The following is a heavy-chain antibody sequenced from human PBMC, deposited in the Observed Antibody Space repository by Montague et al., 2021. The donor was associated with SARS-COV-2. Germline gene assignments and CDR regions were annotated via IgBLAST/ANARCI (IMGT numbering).Heavy chain of an antibody. V-gene: IGHV3-74*01. J-gene: IGHJ4*02. CDR1: GFTLSGSW. D-gene: IGHD1-26*01. CDR2: DNYGSTT. CDR3: ARARSGSYYSSFDY. Sequence: SLRLSCAASGFTLSGSWMHWVRQAPGKGLVWVSDNYGSTTNYAASVTGRFTISRDNAKNTVYLQMNSLSAEDTAVYYCARARSGSYYSSFDYWGQGTLVTVSS.